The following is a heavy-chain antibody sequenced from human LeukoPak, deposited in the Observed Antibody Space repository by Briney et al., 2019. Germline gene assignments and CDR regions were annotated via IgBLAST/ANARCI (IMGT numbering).Heavy chain of an antibody. CDR2: IIPIFGTA. D-gene: IGHD3-10*01. CDR3: ARTMVRGVITYNWFDP. J-gene: IGHJ5*02. V-gene: IGHV1-69*13. CDR1: GGTFSSYA. Sequence: SVNVSCKASGGTFSSYAISWVRQAPGQGLEWMGGIIPIFGTANYAQKFQGRVTITADESTSTAYMELSSLRSEDTAVYYCARTMVRGVITYNWFDPWGQGTLVTVSS.